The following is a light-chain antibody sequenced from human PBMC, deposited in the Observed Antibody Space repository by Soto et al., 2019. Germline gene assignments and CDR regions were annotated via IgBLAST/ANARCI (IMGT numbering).Light chain of an antibody. Sequence: EIVLTQSPAALCVSPGERVTLSCRASQSVGNNLAWYQQRPGQGPRLLIYAASDRATDIPVRFSGSGSGTEFTLTISSLQSEDFAVYYCQQYNNWPPWTFGRGTKVEI. CDR3: QQYNNWPPWT. CDR1: QSVGNN. J-gene: IGKJ1*01. CDR2: AAS. V-gene: IGKV3-15*01.